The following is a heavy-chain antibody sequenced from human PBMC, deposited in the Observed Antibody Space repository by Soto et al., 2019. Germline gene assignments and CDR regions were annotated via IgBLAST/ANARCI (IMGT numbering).Heavy chain of an antibody. CDR2: VSASGLNT. D-gene: IGHD6-13*01. Sequence: PGGSLRLSCAASGFTFSTYAMAWVRQAPGKGLEWVSGVSASGLNTDYADPVKGRFYISRDNSKNTVSLHMNSLRAEDTAVYYCARGSVAAHDAFDIWGQGTMVTVSS. CDR3: ARGSVAAHDAFDI. V-gene: IGHV3-23*01. J-gene: IGHJ3*02. CDR1: GFTFSTYA.